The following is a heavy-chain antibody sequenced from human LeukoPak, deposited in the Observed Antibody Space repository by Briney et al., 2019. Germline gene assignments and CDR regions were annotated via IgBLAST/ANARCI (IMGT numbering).Heavy chain of an antibody. CDR2: INPNSGGT. CDR1: GYTFTGYY. CDR3: ARDRAGNSWYDY. D-gene: IGHD6-13*01. J-gene: IGHJ4*02. V-gene: IGHV1-2*02. Sequence: ASVKVSCKASGYTFTGYYMHWVRQAPGQGLEWMGWINPNSGGTNYAQKFQGRVTMTRDTSISTAYMELSRLRSDDTAVYYCARDRAGNSWYDYWGQGTLVTVSS.